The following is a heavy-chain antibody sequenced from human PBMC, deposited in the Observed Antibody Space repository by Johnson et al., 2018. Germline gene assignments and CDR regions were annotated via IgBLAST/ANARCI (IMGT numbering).Heavy chain of an antibody. Sequence: QVQLVESGGGVVQPGRSLRLSCAASGFTFSSYAMHWVRQAPGKGLEWVAVISYDGSQKYYADSVKGRFTISRDNFKNTLYLQMNSLRPEDTTIYYCTREARGTTGAFDIWGQGTMVTVSS. D-gene: IGHD1-14*01. CDR1: GFTFSSYA. CDR2: ISYDGSQK. J-gene: IGHJ3*02. CDR3: TREARGTTGAFDI. V-gene: IGHV3-30-3*01.